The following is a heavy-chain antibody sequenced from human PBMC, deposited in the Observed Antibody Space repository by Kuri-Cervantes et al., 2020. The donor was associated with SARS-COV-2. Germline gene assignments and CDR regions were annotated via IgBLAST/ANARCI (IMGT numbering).Heavy chain of an antibody. CDR3: ASSYDFWSGTDYYYGMDV. Sequence: GGSLRLSCAASGFTFSSYAVHWVRQAPGKGLEWVAVISYDGSNKYYADSVKGRFTVSRDNSKNTLYLQMNSLRAEDTTVYYCASSYDFWSGTDYYYGMDVWGQGTTVTVSS. J-gene: IGHJ6*02. D-gene: IGHD3-3*01. V-gene: IGHV3-30-3*01. CDR1: GFTFSSYA. CDR2: ISYDGSNK.